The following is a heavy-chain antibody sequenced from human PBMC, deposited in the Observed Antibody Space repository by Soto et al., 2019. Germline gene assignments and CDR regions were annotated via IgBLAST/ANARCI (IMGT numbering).Heavy chain of an antibody. D-gene: IGHD3-22*01. Sequence: QVPLVQSGAEVKKPGASVKVSCKVSGYTLTELSMHWVRQAPGKGLEWMGGFDPEDGETIYAQKFQGRVTMTEDTSTDTAYMELSSLRSEDTAVYYCATGGAYYYDSSGYYDYWGQGTLVTVSS. CDR2: FDPEDGET. CDR1: GYTLTELS. J-gene: IGHJ4*02. CDR3: ATGGAYYYDSSGYYDY. V-gene: IGHV1-24*01.